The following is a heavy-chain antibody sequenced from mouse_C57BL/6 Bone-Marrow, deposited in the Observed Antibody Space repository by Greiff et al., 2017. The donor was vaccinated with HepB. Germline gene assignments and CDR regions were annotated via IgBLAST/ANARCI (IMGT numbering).Heavy chain of an antibody. CDR1: GYTFTSYW. V-gene: IGHV1-55*01. CDR3: ARVGSTVVARDYCDY. Sequence: QVQLQQPGAELVKPGASVKMSCKASGYTFTSYWITWVKQRPGQGLEWIGDIYPGSGSTNYNEKFKSKATLTVDTSSSTAYMPLSSLTSEDSAVYFCARVGSTVVARDYCDYWGQGTTLTVSS. J-gene: IGHJ2*01. D-gene: IGHD1-1*01. CDR2: IYPGSGST.